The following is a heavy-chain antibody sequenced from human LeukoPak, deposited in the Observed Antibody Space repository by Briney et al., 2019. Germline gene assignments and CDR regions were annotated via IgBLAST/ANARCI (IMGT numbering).Heavy chain of an antibody. CDR3: VRRWGTTFAI. Sequence: GGSLTLSCAASGFIVSSHYVSWVRQAPVKGLEWVSIIYSDGTTYYADSVKGRFTISRDSSKNTLYLQMHSLRAEDTAVYYCVRRWGTTFAISDRETMVTVSS. V-gene: IGHV3-53*01. CDR2: IYSDGTT. J-gene: IGHJ3*02. D-gene: IGHD3-16*01. CDR1: GFIVSSHY.